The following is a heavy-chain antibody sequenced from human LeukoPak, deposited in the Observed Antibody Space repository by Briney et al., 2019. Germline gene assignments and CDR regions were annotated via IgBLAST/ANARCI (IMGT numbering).Heavy chain of an antibody. CDR2: MNPNSGST. D-gene: IGHD3-22*01. Sequence: ASVKVSCKASGYTFTSYDINWVRQATGQGLEWMGWMNPNSGSTGYAQKFQGRVTMTRNTSISTAYMELSSLRSEDTAVYYCARDRVQYYYDSSGFGYWGQGTLVTVSS. CDR1: GYTFTSYD. CDR3: ARDRVQYYYDSSGFGY. V-gene: IGHV1-8*01. J-gene: IGHJ4*02.